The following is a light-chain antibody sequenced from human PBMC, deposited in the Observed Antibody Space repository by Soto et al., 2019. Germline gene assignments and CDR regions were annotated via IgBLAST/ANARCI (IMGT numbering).Light chain of an antibody. Sequence: EIGLTPSHATLSLSPGERATLSCRASQSVSSYLAWYQQKPGQAPRLLIYDASNRATGIPARFSGSGSETDFTLTISSLEPEDFAVYYCQQRSNWPLTFGGGTKVDIK. CDR1: QSVSSY. J-gene: IGKJ4*01. V-gene: IGKV3-11*01. CDR3: QQRSNWPLT. CDR2: DAS.